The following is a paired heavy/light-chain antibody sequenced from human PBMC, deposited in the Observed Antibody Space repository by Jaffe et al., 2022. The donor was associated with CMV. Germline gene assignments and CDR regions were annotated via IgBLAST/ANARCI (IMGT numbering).Heavy chain of an antibody. Sequence: EVQLLESGGGLVQPGGSLRLSCAASGFPFSDYAMSWVRQAPGKGLEWVSTIVRGGDTTYDADSVKGRFTISRDNSKNTLYLQMNSLRAEDTAVYYCAKRTGWGITARGGFEFWGQGTLVTVSS. V-gene: IGHV3-23*01. CDR1: GFPFSDYA. CDR3: AKRTGWGITARGGFEF. CDR2: IVRGGDTT. J-gene: IGHJ4*01. D-gene: IGHD6-6*01.
Light chain of an antibody. CDR3: QQANSFPLT. CDR2: GAS. J-gene: IGKJ4*01. V-gene: IGKV1-12*01. Sequence: DIQMTQSPSSVSASVGDRVTITCRASQGISSWLAWYQQKPGKAPKVLISGASDLQSGVPPRFSGSGSGTDFTLTISSLQPEDFATYYCQQANSFPLTFGGGTKVEIK. CDR1: QGISSW.